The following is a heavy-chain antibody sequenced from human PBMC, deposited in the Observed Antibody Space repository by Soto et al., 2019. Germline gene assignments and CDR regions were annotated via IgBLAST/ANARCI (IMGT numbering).Heavy chain of an antibody. D-gene: IGHD1-1*01. Sequence: GSLRLSCAASGFTFSNYFMHWVRQVPGEGLVWVSRMSGDGKTISYADSVKGRFTISRDNAKNTLYLQMNSLRVEDTAVYYCARTYVPGIAGFDPWGQGTLVTVSS. CDR1: GFTFSNYF. V-gene: IGHV3-74*01. J-gene: IGHJ5*02. CDR3: ARTYVPGIAGFDP. CDR2: MSGDGKTI.